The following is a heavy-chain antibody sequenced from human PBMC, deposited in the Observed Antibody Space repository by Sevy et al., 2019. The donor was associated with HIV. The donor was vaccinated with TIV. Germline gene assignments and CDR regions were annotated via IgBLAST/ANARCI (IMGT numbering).Heavy chain of an antibody. CDR1: GFTFSDYT. Sequence: GGSLRLSCAASGFTFSDYTMHWVRLAPGKGLEWVALMSYDGSNQYYADSVKGRFTISRDNSKNTLYLQMNSLRVEETAVYYCAKGDGALTGIDPWGQGTLVTVSS. CDR3: AKGDGALTGIDP. V-gene: IGHV3-30*18. CDR2: MSYDGSNQ. D-gene: IGHD7-27*01. J-gene: IGHJ5*02.